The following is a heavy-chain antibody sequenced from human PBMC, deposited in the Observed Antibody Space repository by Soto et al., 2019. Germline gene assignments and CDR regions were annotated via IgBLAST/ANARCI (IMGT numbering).Heavy chain of an antibody. V-gene: IGHV4-34*01. D-gene: IGHD2-2*01. J-gene: IGHJ4*02. Sequence: SETLSLTCAVYGGSFSGYYWSWIRQPPGKGLEWIGEINHSGSTNYNPSLKSRVTISVDTSKNQFSLKLSSVTAADTAVYYCSSAYGDMVVVPAARHFEYWGQGTVFTGSS. CDR2: INHSGST. CDR3: SSAYGDMVVVPAARHFEY. CDR1: GGSFSGYY.